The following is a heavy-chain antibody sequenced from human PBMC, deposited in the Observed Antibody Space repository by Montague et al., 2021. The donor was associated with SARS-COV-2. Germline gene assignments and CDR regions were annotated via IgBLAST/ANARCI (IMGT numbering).Heavy chain of an antibody. J-gene: IGHJ4*02. V-gene: IGHV6-1*01. D-gene: IGHD1-14*01. CDR2: TYYGSKRYN. CDR3: TQERGPGRTTWHYFDY. CDR1: GDSVSSNIAA. Sequence: CAISGDSVSSNIAAWNWIRQSPSRGLEWLGRTYYGSKRYNDYAVSVRSRITISPDTSKNQFSLQLNSVTPEDTAVYYCTQERGPGRTTWHYFDYWGQGTLVTVSS.